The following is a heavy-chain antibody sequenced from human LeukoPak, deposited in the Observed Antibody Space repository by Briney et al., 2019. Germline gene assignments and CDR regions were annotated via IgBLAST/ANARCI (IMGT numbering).Heavy chain of an antibody. V-gene: IGHV3-7*03. J-gene: IGHJ6*02. D-gene: IGHD3-16*01. CDR1: GFTFSGFW. CDR2: INSDGSEG. CDR3: ARGGGLDV. Sequence: GGSLRLSCAVSGFTFSGFWMSWSRQAPGKGLEWVASINSDGSEGYNADVVKGRFTISRDNAKSSLYLQMSNLRAEDTAVYFCARGGGLDVWGQGATVTVSS.